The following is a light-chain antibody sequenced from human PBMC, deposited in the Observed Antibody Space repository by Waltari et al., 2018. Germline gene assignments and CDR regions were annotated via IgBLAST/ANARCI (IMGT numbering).Light chain of an antibody. V-gene: IGKV3-20*01. CDR3: QKYGRLPAT. J-gene: IGKJ1*01. CDR1: QSVGRT. CDR2: DAS. Sequence: EIVLTQSPGTLSLSPGERATLSCRASQSVGRTLAWYQQKPGQAPRILIYDASTRATGIPDRFSGTGFGTDFSLTISRLEPEDFAVYYCQKYGRLPATFGQGTTVEIK.